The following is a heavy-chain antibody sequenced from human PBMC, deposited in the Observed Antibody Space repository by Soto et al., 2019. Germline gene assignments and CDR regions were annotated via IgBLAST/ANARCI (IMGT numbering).Heavy chain of an antibody. Sequence: HPGGSLRLSCAAAGFTFSSYGMSWVRQAPGKGLEWVANITQNGSQNYYVHFVQGRFTISRDNAKNSLYLQMNSLRAEDTAVYYCARVPSAERCLKVPAPAPSYSAMDAWGQGTTVTLS. CDR1: GFTFSSYG. J-gene: IGHJ6*02. D-gene: IGHD2-2*01. CDR2: ITQNGSQN. V-gene: IGHV3-7*01. CDR3: ARVPSAERCLKVPAPAPSYSAMDA.